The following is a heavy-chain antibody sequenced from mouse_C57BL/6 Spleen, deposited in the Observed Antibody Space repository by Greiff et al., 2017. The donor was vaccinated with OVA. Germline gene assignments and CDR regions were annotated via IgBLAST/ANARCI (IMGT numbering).Heavy chain of an antibody. CDR1: GFTFSDYG. V-gene: IGHV5-17*01. CDR2: ISSGSSTI. J-gene: IGHJ4*01. Sequence: DVMLVESGGGLVKPGGSLKLSCAASGFTFSDYGMHWVRQAPVQGLEWVAYISSGSSTIYYADTVKGRFTFSRDNAKNTLFLQMTSLRSEDTAMYYCARPYYGSSYPYAMDYWGQGTSVTVSS. D-gene: IGHD1-1*01. CDR3: ARPYYGSSYPYAMDY.